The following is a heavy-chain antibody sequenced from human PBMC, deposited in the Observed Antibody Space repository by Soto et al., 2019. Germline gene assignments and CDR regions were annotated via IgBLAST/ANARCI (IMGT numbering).Heavy chain of an antibody. CDR2: IYYSGST. CDR3: TRTSSSSGTYAFDI. CDR1: GGSISSGDYY. V-gene: IGHV4-30-4*01. J-gene: IGHJ3*02. D-gene: IGHD6-6*01. Sequence: QVQLQESGPGLVKPSQTLSLTCTVSGGSISSGDYYWSWIRQPPGKGLEWIGYIYYSGSTYYNPSLKSRVTISVDTSKNQFSLKLSPVTAADTAVYYCTRTSSSSGTYAFDIWGQGTMVTVSS.